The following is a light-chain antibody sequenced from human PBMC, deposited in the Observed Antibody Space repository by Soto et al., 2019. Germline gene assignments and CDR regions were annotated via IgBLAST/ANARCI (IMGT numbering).Light chain of an antibody. V-gene: IGLV1-47*01. CDR1: SSNIGSNY. Sequence: QSVLTQPPSASGTPGQRVTISCSGSSSNIGSNYVYWYQQLSGEPHGVPDRFSGSKSGNTASLTVSGLQAEDEADYYCSSYAGSSNVFGTGTKVTVL. J-gene: IGLJ1*01. CDR3: SSYAGSSNV.